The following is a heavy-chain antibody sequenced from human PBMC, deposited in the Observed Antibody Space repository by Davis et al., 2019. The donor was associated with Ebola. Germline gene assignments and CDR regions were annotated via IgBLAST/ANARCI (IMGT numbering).Heavy chain of an antibody. CDR3: ARATVPGSYYNY. CDR2: INAGNGNT. Sequence: GESLKISCAASGFTFSSYAMHWVRQAPGQRLEWMGWINAGNGNTKYSQKFQGRVTITRDTSASTAYMELSSLRSEDTAVYYCARATVPGSYYNYWGQGTLVTVSS. CDR1: GFTFSSYA. V-gene: IGHV1-3*01. J-gene: IGHJ4*02. D-gene: IGHD1-26*01.